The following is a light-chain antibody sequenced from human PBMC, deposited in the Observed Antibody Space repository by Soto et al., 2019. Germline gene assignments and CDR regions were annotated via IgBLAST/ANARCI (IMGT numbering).Light chain of an antibody. V-gene: IGLV2-14*01. Sequence: QSALTQPASVSGSPGQSITISCTGTGSDVGGHNYVSWYQQHPGKAPKLMIYEVNKRPSEVSNRFSGSKSGNTASLTISGLRPEDEADYYCNSYTSRYTFVLGTGTKVTVL. CDR2: EVN. CDR3: NSYTSRYTFV. CDR1: GSDVGGHNY. J-gene: IGLJ1*01.